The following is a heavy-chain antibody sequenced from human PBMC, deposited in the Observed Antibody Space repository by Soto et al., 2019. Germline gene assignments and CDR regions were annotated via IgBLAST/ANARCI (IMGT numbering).Heavy chain of an antibody. CDR1: GFTFSSYA. V-gene: IGHV3-30-3*01. CDR2: ISYDGSNK. CDR3: ARDPDSSSWYGVGYYYYGMDV. D-gene: IGHD6-13*01. J-gene: IGHJ6*02. Sequence: GGSLRLSCAASGFTFSSYAMHWVRQAPGKGLEWVAVISYDGSNKYYADSVKARFTISRDNSKNTLYLQMNSLRAEDTAVYYCARDPDSSSWYGVGYYYYGMDVWGQGTTVTVSS.